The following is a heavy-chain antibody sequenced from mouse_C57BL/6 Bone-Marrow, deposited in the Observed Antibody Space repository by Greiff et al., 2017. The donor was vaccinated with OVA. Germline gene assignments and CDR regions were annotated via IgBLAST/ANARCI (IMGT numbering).Heavy chain of an antibody. V-gene: IGHV5-12*01. Sequence: EVQLVESGGGLVQPGGSLKLSCAASGFTFSDYYMYWVRQTPEKRLEWVAYISNGGGSTYYPDTVKGRFTISRDNAKNTLYLQMSRLKSEDTAMYYCARHYLGGFDYWGQGTTLTVSS. CDR3: ARHYLGGFDY. D-gene: IGHD3-1*01. CDR2: ISNGGGST. J-gene: IGHJ2*01. CDR1: GFTFSDYY.